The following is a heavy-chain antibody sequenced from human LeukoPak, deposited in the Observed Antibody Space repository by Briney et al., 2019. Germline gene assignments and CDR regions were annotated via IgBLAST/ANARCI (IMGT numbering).Heavy chain of an antibody. CDR3: ARVLLADGYKEMATVGYFDY. CDR2: INWNGGST. D-gene: IGHD5-24*01. V-gene: IGHV3-20*04. J-gene: IGHJ4*02. Sequence: RPGGSLRLSCAASGFTFDDYGMSWVRQAPGKGLEWVSGINWNGGSTGYADSVKGRFTISRDNAKNSLYLQMNRLRAEDTAVYYCARVLLADGYKEMATVGYFDYWGQGTLVTVSS. CDR1: GFTFDDYG.